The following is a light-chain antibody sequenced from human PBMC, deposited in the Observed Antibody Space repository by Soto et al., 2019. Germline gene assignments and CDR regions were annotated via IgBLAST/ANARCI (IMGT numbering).Light chain of an antibody. Sequence: QSVLTQPPSASGSPGQSVTISCTGTSSDIGAYNPVSWYQQHPGKAPRLMIYAVNKRPSGVPDRFSGSKSGNMASLTVSGLQAEDEADYYCNSHGGGNKFWVFGGGTKVTVL. J-gene: IGLJ3*02. CDR3: NSHGGGNKFWV. CDR2: AVN. V-gene: IGLV2-8*01. CDR1: SSDIGAYNP.